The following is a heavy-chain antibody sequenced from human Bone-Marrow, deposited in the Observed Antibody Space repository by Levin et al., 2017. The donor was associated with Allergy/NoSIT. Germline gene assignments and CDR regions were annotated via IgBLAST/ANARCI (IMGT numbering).Heavy chain of an antibody. V-gene: IGHV1-69*04. Sequence: GASVKVSCKASGGTFSSYTISWVRQAPGQGLEWMGRIIPILGIANYAQKFQGRVTITADKSTSTAYMELSSLRSEDTAVYYCARDIGAVAGGFDYWGQGTLVTVSS. CDR2: IIPILGIA. CDR1: GGTFSSYT. J-gene: IGHJ4*02. D-gene: IGHD6-19*01. CDR3: ARDIGAVAGGFDY.